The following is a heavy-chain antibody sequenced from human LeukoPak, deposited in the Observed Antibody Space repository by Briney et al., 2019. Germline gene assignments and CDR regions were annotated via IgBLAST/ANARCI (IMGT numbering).Heavy chain of an antibody. Sequence: SETLSLTCTVSGYSISSGYYWGWIRQPPGKGLEWIGSIYYSGSTYYNPSLKSRVTISVDTSKNQFSLKLSSVTAADTAVYYCARHDWSYHFDYWGQGTLVTVSS. CDR1: GYSISSGYY. CDR3: ARHDWSYHFDY. D-gene: IGHD1-7*01. V-gene: IGHV4-38-2*02. CDR2: IYYSGST. J-gene: IGHJ4*02.